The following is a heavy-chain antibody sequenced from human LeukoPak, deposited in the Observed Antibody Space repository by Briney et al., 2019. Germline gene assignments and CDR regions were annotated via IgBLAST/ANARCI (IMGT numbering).Heavy chain of an antibody. CDR2: ISYDGSNK. J-gene: IGHJ4*02. CDR3: AKDLYDILTGYCFDY. V-gene: IGHV3-30*18. D-gene: IGHD3-9*01. Sequence: QPGGSLRLSCAASGFTFSSYGMHWVRQAPGKGLEWVAVISYDGSNKYYADSVKGRFTISRDNSKNTLYLQMNSLRAEDTAVYYCAKDLYDILTGYCFDYWGQGTLVTVSS. CDR1: GFTFSSYG.